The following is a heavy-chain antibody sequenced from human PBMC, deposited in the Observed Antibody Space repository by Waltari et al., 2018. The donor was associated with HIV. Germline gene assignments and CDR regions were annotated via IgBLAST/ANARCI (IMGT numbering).Heavy chain of an antibody. Sequence: QVQLRQSGPRVVKPSQTLSLTCVISGDRVSSNSAPWNWIRQSPSKGLEWLGGTYYRSKWFYDYSLSTKGRITINPDTSGNQFSLQLDSVSPEDTAVYYCARSTAGGYFDDWGQGSLVTVSS. CDR3: ARSTAGGYFDD. CDR1: GDRVSSNSAP. J-gene: IGHJ4*02. D-gene: IGHD2-15*01. V-gene: IGHV6-1*01. CDR2: TYYRSKWFY.